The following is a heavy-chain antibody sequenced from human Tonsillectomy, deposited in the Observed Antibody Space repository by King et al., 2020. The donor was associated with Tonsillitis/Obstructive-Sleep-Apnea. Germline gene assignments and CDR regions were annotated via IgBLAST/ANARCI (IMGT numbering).Heavy chain of an antibody. D-gene: IGHD4-23*01. J-gene: IGHJ4*02. V-gene: IGHV3-30*18. CDR1: GFTFSNYG. Sequence: VQLVESGGGVVQPGRSLRLSCAASGFTFSNYGMHWVRQAPGKGLECVAVISYNGSNIYHADSVKGRFTISRDNSKNTLYLQMSSLRAEDTALYYWAQDLSVARWGQGTLVTVSS. CDR2: ISYNGSNI. CDR3: AQDLSVAR.